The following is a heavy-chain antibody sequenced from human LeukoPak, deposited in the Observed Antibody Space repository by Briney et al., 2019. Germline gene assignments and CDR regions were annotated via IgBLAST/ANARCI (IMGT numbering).Heavy chain of an antibody. CDR1: GGSISSSSYY. V-gene: IGHV4-39*07. CDR2: IYYSGST. D-gene: IGHD2-15*01. CDR3: ARLGAAVLDP. Sequence: SETLSLTCTVSGGSISSSSYYWGWIRQPPGKGLEWIGSIYYSGSTYYNPSLKSRVTISVDTSKNQFSLKLSSVTAADTAVYYCARLGAAVLDPWGQGTLVTVSS. J-gene: IGHJ5*02.